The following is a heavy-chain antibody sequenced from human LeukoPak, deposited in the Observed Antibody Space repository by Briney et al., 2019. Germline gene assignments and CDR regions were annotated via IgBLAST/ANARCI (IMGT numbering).Heavy chain of an antibody. CDR1: GFTVSSNY. CDR2: IYSGGST. V-gene: IGHV3-66*02. CDR3: ARVAIVGAFRFDY. D-gene: IGHD1-26*01. Sequence: GGSLRLSCAASGFTVSSNYMSWVRQAPGKGLEWVSVIYSGGSTYYADSVKGRFTISRDNSKNTLYLQMNNLSAEDTAVYYCARVAIVGAFRFDYWGQGTLVTVSS. J-gene: IGHJ4*02.